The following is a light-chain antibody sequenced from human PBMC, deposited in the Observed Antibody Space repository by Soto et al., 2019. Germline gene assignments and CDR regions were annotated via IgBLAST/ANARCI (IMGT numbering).Light chain of an antibody. J-gene: IGLJ3*02. CDR2: NTN. CDR3: VLYTTNAIWM. V-gene: IGLV8-61*01. Sequence: QTVVTQEPSFSVSPGGTVTLTCGLTSGSVSASFYPSWFQQTPGQAPRTLIYNTNVRSSGVPDRFSGSILGNKAALTITGAQADDESDYYCVLYTTNAIWMFGGGTKLTVL. CDR1: SGSVSASFY.